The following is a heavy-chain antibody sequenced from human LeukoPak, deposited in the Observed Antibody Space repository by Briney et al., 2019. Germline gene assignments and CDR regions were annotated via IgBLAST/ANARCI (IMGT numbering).Heavy chain of an antibody. J-gene: IGHJ4*02. D-gene: IGHD6-13*01. CDR2: ITTSGGST. Sequence: VSVKVSCKASGYTFTNYYIHWVRQAPGQGLEWMGIITTSGGSTSYAQNFQGRVTMTRDTSTSTVYMELTSLGSEDTAVYYCARVRTIAAVGPDFDYWGQGTLVTVSS. CDR1: GYTFTNYY. V-gene: IGHV1-46*01. CDR3: ARVRTIAAVGPDFDY.